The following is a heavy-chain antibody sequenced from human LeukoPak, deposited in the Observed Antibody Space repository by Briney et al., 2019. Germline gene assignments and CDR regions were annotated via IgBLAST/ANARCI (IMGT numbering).Heavy chain of an antibody. CDR2: ISHDGSNK. D-gene: IGHD5-12*01. V-gene: IGHV3-30*18. Sequence: GGSLRLSCAASGFTFSSYGMNWVRQAPGKGLEWVALISHDGSNKYFADSVKGRFNISRDNSKSTLYLQMNSLRTEDTAIYYCAKDLPRGVRGGYVHYYYGMDVWGQGTTVTVSS. J-gene: IGHJ6*02. CDR1: GFTFSSYG. CDR3: AKDLPRGVRGGYVHYYYGMDV.